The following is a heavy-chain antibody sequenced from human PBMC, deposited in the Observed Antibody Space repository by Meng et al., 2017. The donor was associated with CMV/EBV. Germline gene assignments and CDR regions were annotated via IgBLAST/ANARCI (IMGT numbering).Heavy chain of an antibody. D-gene: IGHD4-23*01. V-gene: IGHV3-23*03. CDR1: GFTFSSYA. CDR2: IYSGGITT. CDR3: AKDPTVGFGY. Sequence: LKISCAASGFTFSSYAMSWVRQSPGKGLEWVSVIYSGGITTYYADSVKGRFTISRDNSKNTLYLQMNSLRAEDTAVYYCAKDPTVGFGYWGQGTLVTVSS. J-gene: IGHJ4*02.